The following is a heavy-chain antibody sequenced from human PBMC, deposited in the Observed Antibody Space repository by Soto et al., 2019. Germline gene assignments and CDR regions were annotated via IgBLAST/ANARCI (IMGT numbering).Heavy chain of an antibody. D-gene: IGHD3-22*01. Sequence: QITLRESGPTLVKPTQTLTLTCTFSGFSLSTSGVGVACFRHPPGKPLECLALIYWTDDKRYTPTLRSRPTNTKDTPKNQVVLTMANMEPVDTATYYSAHADRAYYESRSYYRGTYFHHWGQGTLVTVSS. CDR2: IYWTDDK. CDR1: GFSLSTSGVG. J-gene: IGHJ1*01. V-gene: IGHV2-5*01. CDR3: AHADRAYYESRSYYRGTYFHH.